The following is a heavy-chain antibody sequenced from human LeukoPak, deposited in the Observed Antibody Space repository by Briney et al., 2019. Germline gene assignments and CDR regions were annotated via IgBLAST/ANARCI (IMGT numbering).Heavy chain of an antibody. D-gene: IGHD5-18*01. V-gene: IGHV3-23*01. CDR1: GFPFSSYA. J-gene: IGHJ4*02. CDR2: ISGSGSTT. CDR3: AKALSGYIYGPDV. Sequence: PGGSLRLSCAASGFPFSSYAMTWVRQAPRKGLEWVSTISGSGSTTYYADSVRGRFSISRDNSRNLLFLQMNSLRAEDTALYYCAKALSGYIYGPDVWSQGTLVTVSS.